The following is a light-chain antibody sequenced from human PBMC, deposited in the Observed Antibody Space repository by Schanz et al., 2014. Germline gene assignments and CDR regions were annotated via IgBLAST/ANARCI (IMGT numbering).Light chain of an antibody. CDR1: RSNIGSNS. Sequence: QSVLAQPPSASETPGQRISISCSGGRSNIGSNSVNWYQQLPGTAPKLLIYGNSNRPSGVPDRFSGSRSGTSASLAITGLQAEDEADYYCQSYDSSLSGWVFGGGTKLTVL. V-gene: IGLV1-40*01. J-gene: IGLJ3*02. CDR3: QSYDSSLSGWV. CDR2: GNS.